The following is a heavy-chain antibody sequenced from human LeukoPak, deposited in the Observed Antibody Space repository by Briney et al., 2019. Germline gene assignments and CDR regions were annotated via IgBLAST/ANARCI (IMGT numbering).Heavy chain of an antibody. Sequence: SRILSLTCAISGDSVSSHSSAWNWIRQSPSRGLEWLGRTYYRSKWYHDYAVSVRSRISIDPDTSKNQFSLQLSSVTPEDTAVYYCARDPAYNYGMDVWGQGTTVTVS. CDR1: GDSVSSHSSA. CDR3: ARDPAYNYGMDV. CDR2: TYYRSKWYH. V-gene: IGHV6-1*01. J-gene: IGHJ6*02. D-gene: IGHD2-2*01.